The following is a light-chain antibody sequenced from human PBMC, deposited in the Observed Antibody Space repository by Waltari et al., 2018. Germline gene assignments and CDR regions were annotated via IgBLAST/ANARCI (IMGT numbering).Light chain of an antibody. CDR2: WAS. J-gene: IGKJ4*01. CDR3: QQYYSTPPT. CDR1: QTVLYSSNNKNY. Sequence: DIVMTQSPDSLAVSLVERATINCKSSQTVLYSSNNKNYLAWYQQKPGQPPKLLIYWASTRESGFPDRFSGSGSGTDFTLTISSLQAEDVAVYYCQQYYSTPPTFGGGTKVEIK. V-gene: IGKV4-1*01.